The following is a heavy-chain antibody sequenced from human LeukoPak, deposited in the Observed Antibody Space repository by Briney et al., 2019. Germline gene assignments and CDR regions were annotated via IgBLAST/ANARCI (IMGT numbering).Heavy chain of an antibody. CDR3: ARDARIGVAGSLGSDL. J-gene: IGHJ5*02. CDR1: GYSFNNFG. CDR2: ISAYNGNT. D-gene: IGHD6-19*01. Sequence: ASVKVSCKASGYSFNNFGLSWVRQAPGQGLEWLGWISAYNGNTYYIQRLQDRVTLTTDASTDTAYMELTNLTSDDTATYFCARDARIGVAGSLGSDLWGQGTLVTVSS. V-gene: IGHV1-18*01.